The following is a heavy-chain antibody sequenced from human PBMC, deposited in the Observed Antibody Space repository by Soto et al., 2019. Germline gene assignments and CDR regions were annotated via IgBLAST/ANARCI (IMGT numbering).Heavy chain of an antibody. J-gene: IGHJ4*02. CDR2: IYSNGYT. CDR1: GGYISSGGYY. CDR3: ARDLPYCGGDCYSLDY. Sequence: SETLSLTCTVSGGYISSGGYYWSWIRQLPGKGLEWIGYIYSNGYTYYNPSLESRVTISLDTSNNQFSLKLTSVTAADTAVYYCARDLPYCGGDCYSLDYWGQGTLVTVS. D-gene: IGHD2-21*02. V-gene: IGHV4-31*03.